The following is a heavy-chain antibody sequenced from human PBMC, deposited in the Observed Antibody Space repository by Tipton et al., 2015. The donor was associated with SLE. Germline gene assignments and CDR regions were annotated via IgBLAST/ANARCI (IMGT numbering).Heavy chain of an antibody. CDR2: INHSGST. J-gene: IGHJ2*01. Sequence: TLSLTCAVSGYSISSGYYWGWIRQPPGKGLEWIGEINHSGSTNYNPSLKSRVTISVDTSKNQFSLQLNSVTPEDTAVYYCARNIEQWPVRLDWYFDLWGRGTLVIVSS. D-gene: IGHD6-19*01. CDR1: GYSISSGYY. CDR3: ARNIEQWPVRLDWYFDL. V-gene: IGHV4-38-2*01.